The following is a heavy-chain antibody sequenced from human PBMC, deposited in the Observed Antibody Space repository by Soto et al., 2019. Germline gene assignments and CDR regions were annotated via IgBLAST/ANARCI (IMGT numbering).Heavy chain of an antibody. CDR1: GGSFSGYY. J-gene: IGHJ6*02. CDR3: AGQPTAGSYYDLGSYYYYYAMDV. CDR2: INHSGST. D-gene: IGHD3-10*01. V-gene: IGHV4-34*01. Sequence: SETLSLTCAVYGGSFSGYYWTWIRQPPGTGLEWIGEINHSGSTNYNPSLKSRVTISVDTSKNQFSLKLSSVTAADTAVYYCAGQPTAGSYYDLGSYYYYYAMDVWGQGTTVTAP.